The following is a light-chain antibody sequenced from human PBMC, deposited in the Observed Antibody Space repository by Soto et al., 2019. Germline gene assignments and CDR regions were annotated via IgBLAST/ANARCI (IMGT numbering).Light chain of an antibody. CDR1: QSVGTN. V-gene: IGKV3-15*01. CDR2: GAS. Sequence: EIVVTQSPATLSVSPGERATLSCRASQSVGTNLAWYQQRPGQVPRLLIYGASTRAAGMSARFSGSGSGTEFTLTISSLQSEDFAVYYCQHYNNWPWTFGPGTKV. J-gene: IGKJ1*01. CDR3: QHYNNWPWT.